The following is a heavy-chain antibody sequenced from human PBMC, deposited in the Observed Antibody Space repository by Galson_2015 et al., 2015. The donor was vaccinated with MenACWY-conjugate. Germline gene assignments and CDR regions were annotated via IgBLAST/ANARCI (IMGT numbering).Heavy chain of an antibody. CDR1: GFTFSAYA. Sequence: SLRLSCAASGFTFSAYAMHWVRQAPGKGLEWVANIKQDASEKYYVDSVKGRFAISRDNAKTSLYLQMNSLGAEDTAVYYCARGPRYGAFDIWGQGTMVTVSS. CDR3: ARGPRYGAFDI. D-gene: IGHD4-17*01. V-gene: IGHV3-7*03. J-gene: IGHJ3*02. CDR2: IKQDASEK.